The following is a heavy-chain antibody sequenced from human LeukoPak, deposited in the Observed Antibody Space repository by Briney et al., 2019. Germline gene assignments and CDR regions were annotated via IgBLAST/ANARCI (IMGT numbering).Heavy chain of an antibody. CDR1: GFTFSSYS. J-gene: IGHJ3*02. Sequence: GGSLKLSCAASGFTFSSYSMNWVRQAPGKGLEWVSYISSSSSTIYYADSVKGRFTISRDNAKNSLYLQMNSLRAEDTDVYYCAKDAVRWFGEGPYAFDIWGQGTMVTVSS. V-gene: IGHV3-48*01. CDR2: ISSSSSTI. D-gene: IGHD3-10*01. CDR3: AKDAVRWFGEGPYAFDI.